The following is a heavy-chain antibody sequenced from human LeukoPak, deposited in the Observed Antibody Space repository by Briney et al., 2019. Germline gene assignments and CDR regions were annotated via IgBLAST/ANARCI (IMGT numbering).Heavy chain of an antibody. CDR2: IYYSGST. CDR3: ARHVRGIAAAALDY. J-gene: IGHJ4*02. Sequence: PSETLSLTCTVSGGSISSSSYYWGWIRQPPGKGLEWIGSIYYSGSTYYNPSLKSRVTISVDTSKNQFSLKLSSVTAADTAVYYCARHVRGIAAAALDYWGQGTLVTVSS. V-gene: IGHV4-39*01. CDR1: GGSISSSSYY. D-gene: IGHD6-13*01.